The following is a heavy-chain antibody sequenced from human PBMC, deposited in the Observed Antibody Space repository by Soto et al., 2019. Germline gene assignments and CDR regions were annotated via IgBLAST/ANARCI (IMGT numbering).Heavy chain of an antibody. CDR2: TYYKSKWSN. Sequence: QVQLQQSGPGLVKPSQTLSLTCAISGDSVSSNSAAWNWIRQSPSRGLEWLGRTYYKSKWSNEYSVSVKSRMTISPDTSKNQFSLRLNSVTPEDTAVYYSARTRGYFDYWGQGVLVTVSS. CDR3: ARTRGYFDY. J-gene: IGHJ4*02. D-gene: IGHD3-10*01. CDR1: GDSVSSNSAA. V-gene: IGHV6-1*01.